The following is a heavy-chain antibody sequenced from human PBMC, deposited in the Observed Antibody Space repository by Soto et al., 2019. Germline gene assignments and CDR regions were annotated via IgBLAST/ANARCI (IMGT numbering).Heavy chain of an antibody. D-gene: IGHD2-2*01. CDR2: ISYDEIDK. CDR3: AKDSGYQLPDNYFYYGLDV. CDR1: GFTFSSYW. J-gene: IGHJ6*02. Sequence: GGSLRLSCAASGFTFSSYWMHWVRQAPGKGLVWVAAISYDEIDKKYASSVKGRFTVSRDNVKNTLSLQMNSLRPEDTAVYYCAKDSGYQLPDNYFYYGLDVWGQGTTVTVSS. V-gene: IGHV3-30*18.